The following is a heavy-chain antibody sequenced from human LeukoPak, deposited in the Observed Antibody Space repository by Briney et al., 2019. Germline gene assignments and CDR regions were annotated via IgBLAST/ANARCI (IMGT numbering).Heavy chain of an antibody. D-gene: IGHD3-10*02. Sequence: GGSLRLSCEASGFTFSSYWMHWVRQIPGKGLMWVSRIESNGLTLYADSVRDRFTISRDNAKNSLYLQMNSLRAEDTAVYYCAELGITMIGGVWGKGTTVTISS. CDR3: AELGITMIGGV. V-gene: IGHV3-74*01. J-gene: IGHJ6*04. CDR1: GFTFSSYW. CDR2: IESNGLT.